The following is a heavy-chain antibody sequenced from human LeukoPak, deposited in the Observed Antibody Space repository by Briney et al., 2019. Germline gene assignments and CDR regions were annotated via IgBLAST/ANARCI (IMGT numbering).Heavy chain of an antibody. Sequence: GGSLRLSCAASGFTFSSNSMTWVRQTPGKGLEWVSGISGSGDSTFYADSVKGRFTISRDNSNNTVFLQMNSLKTEDTAVYYCVRQRVGYFRSWGQGTLVTVSS. J-gene: IGHJ5*02. CDR2: ISGSGDST. CDR3: VRQRVGYFRS. CDR1: GFTFSSNS. D-gene: IGHD2/OR15-2a*01. V-gene: IGHV3-23*01.